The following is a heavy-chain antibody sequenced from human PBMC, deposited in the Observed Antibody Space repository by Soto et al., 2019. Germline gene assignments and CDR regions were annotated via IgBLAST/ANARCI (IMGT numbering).Heavy chain of an antibody. CDR3: ARDSHCGGDCSLYYFDY. D-gene: IGHD2-21*02. CDR1: GFTFSTYA. J-gene: IGHJ4*02. V-gene: IGHV3-30-3*01. CDR2: ISYGGSKK. Sequence: QVQLVESGGGVVQPGRPLRLSCAASGFTFSTYAMYWVRQAPGKGLEWVAVISYGGSKKYYADSVKGRFTISRDKPKNILYLQMNSLRADDTAVYYCARDSHCGGDCSLYYFDYWGQGTLVTVSS.